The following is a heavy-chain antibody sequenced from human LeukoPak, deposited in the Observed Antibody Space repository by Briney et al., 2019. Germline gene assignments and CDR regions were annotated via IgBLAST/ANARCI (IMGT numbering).Heavy chain of an antibody. J-gene: IGHJ3*02. Sequence: SETLSLTCTVSGGSISSYYWGWIRQPPGKGLEWIGSIYHSGSTYYNPSLKSRVTISVDTSKNQFSLKLSSVTAADTAVYYCATRYCSSTSCYLGTFDIWGQGTMVTVSS. CDR1: GGSISSYY. V-gene: IGHV4-38-2*02. CDR3: ATRYCSSTSCYLGTFDI. D-gene: IGHD2-2*01. CDR2: IYHSGST.